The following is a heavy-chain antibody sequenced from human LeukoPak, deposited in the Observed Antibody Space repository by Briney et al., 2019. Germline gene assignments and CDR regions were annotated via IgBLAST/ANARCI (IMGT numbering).Heavy chain of an antibody. D-gene: IGHD6-19*01. CDR2: IREDGKNQ. CDR3: ARQNRHSSGWLGWLDP. Sequence: GWALRLSRAASDFTLSSYGMHWVRQPPGKGLEGVAFIREDGKNQYYTGSVKGRFTISRDNSKNTLYLQMSSLIVEDTAVYYCARQNRHSSGWLGWLDPCGQGALVTVSS. J-gene: IGHJ5*02. CDR1: DFTLSSYG. V-gene: IGHV3-30*02.